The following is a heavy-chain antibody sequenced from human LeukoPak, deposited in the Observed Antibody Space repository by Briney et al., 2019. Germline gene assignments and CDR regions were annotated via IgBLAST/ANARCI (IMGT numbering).Heavy chain of an antibody. Sequence: PGGSLSLPCAASGFTFSSYEMNWVRQAPGKGPEWVSYISSSGSTIYYADSVKGRFTISRDNAKNSLYLQMNSLRAEDTAVYYCARDQGRFKDCGGDCYAAFDIWGQGAL. CDR1: GFTFSSYE. J-gene: IGHJ3*02. D-gene: IGHD2-21*02. V-gene: IGHV3-48*03. CDR3: ARDQGRFKDCGGDCYAAFDI. CDR2: ISSSGSTI.